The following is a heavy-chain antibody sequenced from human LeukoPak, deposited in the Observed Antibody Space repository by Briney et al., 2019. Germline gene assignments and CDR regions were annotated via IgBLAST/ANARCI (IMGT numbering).Heavy chain of an antibody. CDR3: ARGGYCSSTSCPPVGWFDP. J-gene: IGHJ5*01. V-gene: IGHV3-21*01. CDR1: GFTFSSYS. CDR2: ISSSSSYK. D-gene: IGHD2-2*01. Sequence: GGSLRLSCAASGFTFSSYSMNWVRQAPGKGLEWVSSISSSSSYKYYADSVKGRFTISRDNAKNSLYLQMNSLRAEDTAVYYCARGGYCSSTSCPPVGWFDPWGQGTLVTVSS.